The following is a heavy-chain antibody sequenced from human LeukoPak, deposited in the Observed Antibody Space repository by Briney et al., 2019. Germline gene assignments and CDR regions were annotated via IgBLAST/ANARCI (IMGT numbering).Heavy chain of an antibody. D-gene: IGHD6-6*01. CDR1: GFTVSSYD. Sequence: GGSLRLSCAASGFTVSSYDMHWVRQATGKGLEWVSVIGTTGDTYYPGSVKGRFTISRENAKNSLYLQMNSLRAGDTAVYYCAKSLSIAARFIGDYWGQGTLVTVSS. V-gene: IGHV3-13*01. CDR2: IGTTGDT. CDR3: AKSLSIAARFIGDY. J-gene: IGHJ4*02.